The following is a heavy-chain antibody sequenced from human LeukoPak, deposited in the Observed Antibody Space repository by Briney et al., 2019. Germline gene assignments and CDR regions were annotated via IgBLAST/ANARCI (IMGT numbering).Heavy chain of an antibody. J-gene: IGHJ4*02. D-gene: IGHD3-10*01. V-gene: IGHV3-23*01. CDR2: ITGNGGDT. CDR3: ASSDYYGSGSYGY. CDR1: GFTFSNSW. Sequence: GGSLRLSCAASGFTFSNSWMSWVRQAPGKGLQWVSAITGNGGDTNHADSVKGRFTISRDNSKNTLYMQMNSLRADDTAVYYCASSDYYGSGSYGYWGQGTLVTVSS.